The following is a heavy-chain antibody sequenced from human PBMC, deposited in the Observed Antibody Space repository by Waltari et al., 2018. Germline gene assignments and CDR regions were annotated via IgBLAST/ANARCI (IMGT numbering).Heavy chain of an antibody. J-gene: IGHJ4*02. CDR3: ARVGSSSSGFDY. V-gene: IGHV1-2*06. Sequence: QVQLVQSGAEVKKPGASVKVSCKASGYTFTGYYMHWVRQAPGQGLEWMGRINPNRGGTNYAQKFQGRVTMTRDTSISTADMELSRLRSDDTAVYYCARVGSSSSGFDYWGQGTLVTVSS. CDR2: INPNRGGT. CDR1: GYTFTGYY. D-gene: IGHD6-6*01.